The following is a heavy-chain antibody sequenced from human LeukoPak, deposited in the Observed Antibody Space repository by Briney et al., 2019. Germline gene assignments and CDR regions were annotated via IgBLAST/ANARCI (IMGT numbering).Heavy chain of an antibody. D-gene: IGHD5-12*01. CDR3: AKGRDGYNADFDY. CDR2: ISGSGGST. Sequence: GGSLRLYCAASGFTFSSYAMRWVRQAPGKGLEWVSGISGSGGSTYYADSVKGRFTISRDNSKNTLYLQMNSLRAEDTAIYYCAKGRDGYNADFDYWGQGTLVTVSS. CDR1: GFTFSSYA. J-gene: IGHJ4*02. V-gene: IGHV3-23*01.